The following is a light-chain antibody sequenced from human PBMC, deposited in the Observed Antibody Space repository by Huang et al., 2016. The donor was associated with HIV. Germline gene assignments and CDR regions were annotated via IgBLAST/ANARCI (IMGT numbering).Light chain of an antibody. Sequence: EIVMTQSPDTLSVSPGERATLSCRASQSVRDKLAWYQQKPGQAPSLLLHATSTRATGFPARFSGSWSGTEFTLTISSLQSEDCGVYYCQQYESWPPLTFGGGTKVEIK. V-gene: IGKV3-15*01. CDR1: QSVRDK. J-gene: IGKJ4*01. CDR3: QQYESWPPLT. CDR2: ATS.